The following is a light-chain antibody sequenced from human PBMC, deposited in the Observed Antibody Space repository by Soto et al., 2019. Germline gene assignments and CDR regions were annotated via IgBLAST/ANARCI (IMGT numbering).Light chain of an antibody. J-gene: IGLJ2*01. Sequence: QSALTQPASVSGSPGQSITISCTGTSSDVGGYDYVSWFQQYPGKAPSLMLYDVYRRPSGVSYRFSGSKSGNTASLTISGLQAEDEADYYCSSYTPPSTVVFGGGTKLTVL. CDR3: SSYTPPSTVV. CDR2: DVY. V-gene: IGLV2-14*01. CDR1: SSDVGGYDY.